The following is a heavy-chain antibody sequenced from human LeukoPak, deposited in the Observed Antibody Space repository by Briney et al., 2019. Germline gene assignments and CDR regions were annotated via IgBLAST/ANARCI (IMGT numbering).Heavy chain of an antibody. Sequence: GGSLRLSCAASGFTFSNAWMNWVRQAPGKGLEWVSYISGSSGIIDYADSVRGRFTISRDNAKNSLYLQMNNLRDDDTAVYYCARDQGMVNDAFDVWGQGTLVTVSS. V-gene: IGHV3-48*02. CDR2: ISGSSGII. CDR3: ARDQGMVNDAFDV. CDR1: GFTFSNAW. J-gene: IGHJ3*01. D-gene: IGHD4/OR15-4a*01.